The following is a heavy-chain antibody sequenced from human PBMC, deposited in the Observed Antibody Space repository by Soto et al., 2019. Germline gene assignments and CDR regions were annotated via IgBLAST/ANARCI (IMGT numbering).Heavy chain of an antibody. D-gene: IGHD1-7*01. CDR3: ARPPRELELADAFDI. CDR1: GYSFTSYW. Sequence: GESLRISCKGSGYSFTSYWIGWVRQMPGKGLEWMGIIYPGDSDTRYSPSFQGQVTISADKSISTAYLQWSSLKASDTAMYYYARPPRELELADAFDIWCQGTMVTVSS. V-gene: IGHV5-51*01. J-gene: IGHJ3*02. CDR2: IYPGDSDT.